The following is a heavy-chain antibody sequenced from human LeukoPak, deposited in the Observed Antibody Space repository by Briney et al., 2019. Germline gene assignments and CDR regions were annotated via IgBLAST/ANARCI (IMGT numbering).Heavy chain of an antibody. Sequence: ASVKVSCKASGYTFTSYAMHWVRQSPGQRLEWMGWINAGNGNTKYSQEFQGRVTITRDTSASTAYMELSSLRSEDMAVYYCARGGGVSKWGYMDVWGKGTTVTVSS. CDR2: INAGNGNT. CDR1: GYTFTSYA. J-gene: IGHJ6*03. V-gene: IGHV1-3*03. D-gene: IGHD5/OR15-5a*01. CDR3: ARGGGVSKWGYMDV.